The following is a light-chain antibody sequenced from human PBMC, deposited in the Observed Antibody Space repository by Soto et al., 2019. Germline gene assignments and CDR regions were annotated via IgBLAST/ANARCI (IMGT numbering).Light chain of an antibody. J-gene: IGKJ5*01. V-gene: IGKV3-15*01. Sequence: TVMTQSPATLSVSVGERVTLSCRASQSVRNNLAWYQQKPGQAPRLLIYGASTRATDVPARFSGSGSGTEFTLTISGLQSEDFAVYYCQQRHMWPITFGQGTRLEIK. CDR3: QQRHMWPIT. CDR2: GAS. CDR1: QSVRNN.